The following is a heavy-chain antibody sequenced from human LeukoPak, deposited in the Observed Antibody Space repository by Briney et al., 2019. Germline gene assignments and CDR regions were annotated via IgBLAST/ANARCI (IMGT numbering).Heavy chain of an antibody. CDR1: GYTLTELS. J-gene: IGHJ4*02. CDR2: FDPEDGET. D-gene: IGHD3-22*01. Sequence: ASVKVSCKVSGYTLTELSMHWVRQAPGKGVEWMGGFDPEDGETIYAQKFQGRVTMTEDTSTDTAYMELSSLRSEDTAVYYCATSEYYYDSSGYYRNGYYFDYWGQGTLVTVSS. CDR3: ATSEYYYDSSGYYRNGYYFDY. V-gene: IGHV1-24*01.